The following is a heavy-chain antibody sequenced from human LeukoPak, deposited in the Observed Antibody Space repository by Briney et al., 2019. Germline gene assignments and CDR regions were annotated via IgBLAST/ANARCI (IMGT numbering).Heavy chain of an antibody. V-gene: IGHV3-30*02. J-gene: IGHJ4*02. CDR3: AKDCCSGSYSFFDY. D-gene: IGHD1-26*01. CDR2: IRYDGSNK. Sequence: WRSLRLSCAASGFTFSSYGMHWVRQAPGKGLEWVAFIRYDGSNKYYADSVKGRFTISRDNSKNTLYLQMNSLRAEDTAVYYCAKDCCSGSYSFFDYRGQGTLVTVSS. CDR1: GFTFSSYG.